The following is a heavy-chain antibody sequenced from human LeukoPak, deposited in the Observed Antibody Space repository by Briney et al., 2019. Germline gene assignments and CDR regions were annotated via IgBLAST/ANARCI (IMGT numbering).Heavy chain of an antibody. J-gene: IGHJ5*02. CDR1: GFTFDDYS. CDR3: AKDPSRYYYGSGRAYNWFDP. CDR2: ISWNSGSI. D-gene: IGHD3-10*01. Sequence: GGSLRLSCSASGFTFDDYSMHWVRQAPGKGLEWVSGISWNSGSIGYADSVKGRFTISRDNAKNSLYLQMNSLRAEDTALYYCAKDPSRYYYGSGRAYNWFDPWGQGTLVTVSS. V-gene: IGHV3-9*01.